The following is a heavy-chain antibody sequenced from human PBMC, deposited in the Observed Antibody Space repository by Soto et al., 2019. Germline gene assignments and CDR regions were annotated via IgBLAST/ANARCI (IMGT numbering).Heavy chain of an antibody. V-gene: IGHV1-3*01. CDR3: ARVRVYCSGGSCYQPGGRWFDP. CDR1: GYTFTSYA. J-gene: IGHJ5*02. D-gene: IGHD2-15*01. Sequence: ASVKVSCKASGYTFTSYAMHWVRQAPGQRLEWMGWINAGNGNTKYSQKFQGRVAITRDTSASTAYMELSSLRSEDTAVYYCARVRVYCSGGSCYQPGGRWFDPWGQGTLVTVSS. CDR2: INAGNGNT.